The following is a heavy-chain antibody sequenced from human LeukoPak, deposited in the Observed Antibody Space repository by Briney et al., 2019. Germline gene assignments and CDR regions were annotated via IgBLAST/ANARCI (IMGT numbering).Heavy chain of an antibody. V-gene: IGHV3-7*01. CDR3: ARAAY. CDR2: IKQDGSEK. J-gene: IGHJ4*02. Sequence: GWSLRLSCAASGFTFSSQWMSWVRQAPGKGLEWVANIKQDGSEKYYVDSVKGRFTISRDNAKNSVYLQMNSLRAEDTAVYYCARAAYWGQGTLVTVSS. CDR1: GFTFSSQW.